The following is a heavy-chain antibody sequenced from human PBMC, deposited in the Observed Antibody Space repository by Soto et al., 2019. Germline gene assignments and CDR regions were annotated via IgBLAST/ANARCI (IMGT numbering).Heavy chain of an antibody. CDR1: GGTFSSYA. CDR2: IIPIFGTA. D-gene: IGHD3-3*01. CDR3: AKVNGLEWLPKGY. Sequence: EASVKVSCKASGGTFSSYAISWVRQAPGQGLEWMGGIIPIFGTANYAQKFQGRVTITADESTSTAYMELSSLRSEDTAVYYCAKVNGLEWLPKGYWGQGTLVTVSS. V-gene: IGHV1-69*13. J-gene: IGHJ4*02.